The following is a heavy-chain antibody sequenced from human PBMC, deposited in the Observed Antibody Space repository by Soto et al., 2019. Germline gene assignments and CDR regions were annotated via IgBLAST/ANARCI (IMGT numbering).Heavy chain of an antibody. CDR2: IYHSGST. CDR1: GGSISSGGYS. J-gene: IGHJ4*02. V-gene: IGHV4-30-2*01. Sequence: KASETLSLTCAVSGGSISSGGYSWSWIRQPPGKGLEWIGYIYHSGSTYYNPSLKSRVTISVDRSKNQFSLKLSSVTAADTAVYYCARVVSRNSCLDYWGQGTLVTVSS. CDR3: ARVVSRNSCLDY. D-gene: IGHD2-2*01.